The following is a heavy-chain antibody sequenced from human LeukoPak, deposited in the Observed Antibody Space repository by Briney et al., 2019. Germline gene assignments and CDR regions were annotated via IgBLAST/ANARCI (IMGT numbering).Heavy chain of an antibody. D-gene: IGHD3-9*01. CDR1: GFTFSSYG. V-gene: IGHV3-30*02. CDR2: IRYDGSNK. J-gene: IGHJ4*02. CDR3: AKDLEYYDISYYFDY. Sequence: GGSLRLSCAASGFTFSSYGMHWVRQAPGKGLEWVAFIRYDGSNKYYADSVKGRFTISRDNSKNTLYLQMNSLRAEDTAVHYCAKDLEYYDISYYFDYWGQGTLVTVSS.